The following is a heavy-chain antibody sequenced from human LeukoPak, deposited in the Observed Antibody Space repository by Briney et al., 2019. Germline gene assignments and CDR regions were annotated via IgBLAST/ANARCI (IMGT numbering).Heavy chain of an antibody. CDR3: ARVRVGTMVRGGGGYYYYYMDV. CDR1: GGSISSYY. J-gene: IGHJ6*03. V-gene: IGHV4-59*12. CDR2: IYYSGST. Sequence: SETLSLTCTVSGGSISSYYWSWIRQPPGKGLEWIGYIYYSGSTNYNPSLKSRVTISVDTSKNQFSLKLSSVTAADTAVYYCARVRVGTMVRGGGGYYYYYMDVWGKGTTVTVSS. D-gene: IGHD3-10*01.